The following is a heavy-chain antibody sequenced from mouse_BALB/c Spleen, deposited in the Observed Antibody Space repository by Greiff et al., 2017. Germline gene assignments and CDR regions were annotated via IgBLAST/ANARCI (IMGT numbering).Heavy chain of an antibody. CDR1: GFTFSNYW. V-gene: IGHV6-6*02. D-gene: IGHD2-4*01. CDR3: TRPGDYDIGFAY. CDR2: IRLKSNNYAT. Sequence: EVQRVESGGGLVQPGGSMKLSCVASGFTFSNYWMNWVRQSPEKGLEWVAEIRLKSNNYATHYAESVKGRFTISRDDSKSSVYLQMNNLRAEDTGIYYCTRPGDYDIGFAYWGQGTLVTVSA. J-gene: IGHJ3*01.